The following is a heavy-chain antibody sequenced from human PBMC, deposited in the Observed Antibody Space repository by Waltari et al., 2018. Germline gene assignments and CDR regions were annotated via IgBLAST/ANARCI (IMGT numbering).Heavy chain of an antibody. CDR2: IFPADSDT. Sequence: LVQSGAEVKKPGESLKISCKASGYTFTSNWIGWVRQLPGKGLEWMGIIFPADSDTRYSPSFQGQVTISVDKSVSTAYLQWSSLKASDTAMYYCARQSSQSLDYWGQGTLVTVSS. J-gene: IGHJ4*02. CDR1: GYTFTSNW. CDR3: ARQSSQSLDY. D-gene: IGHD6-6*01. V-gene: IGHV5-51*01.